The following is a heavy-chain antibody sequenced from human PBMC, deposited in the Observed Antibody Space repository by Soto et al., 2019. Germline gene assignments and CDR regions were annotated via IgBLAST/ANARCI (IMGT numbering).Heavy chain of an antibody. CDR1: GFTFSSYW. Sequence: PGGSLRLSCAASGFTFSSYWMHWVRQAPGKGLVWVSRINSDGSSTSYADSVKGRFTISRDNAKNTLYLQMNSLRAEDTAVYYCARDLSSSWYDYYFDYWGQGTLVTVSS. V-gene: IGHV3-74*01. CDR3: ARDLSSSWYDYYFDY. J-gene: IGHJ4*02. CDR2: INSDGSST. D-gene: IGHD6-13*01.